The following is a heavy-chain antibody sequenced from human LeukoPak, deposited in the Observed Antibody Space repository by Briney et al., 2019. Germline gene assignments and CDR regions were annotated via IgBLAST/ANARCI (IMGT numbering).Heavy chain of an antibody. CDR2: IWYDGSNK. Sequence: PGGSLRLSCAASGFTFSSYGMPWVRQAPGKGLEWVAVIWYDGSNKYYADSVKGRFTISRDNSKNTLYLQMNSLRAEDTAVYYCARDREGLLLDYYFDYWGQGTLVTVSS. D-gene: IGHD3-3*01. CDR1: GFTFSSYG. CDR3: ARDREGLLLDYYFDY. V-gene: IGHV3-33*01. J-gene: IGHJ4*02.